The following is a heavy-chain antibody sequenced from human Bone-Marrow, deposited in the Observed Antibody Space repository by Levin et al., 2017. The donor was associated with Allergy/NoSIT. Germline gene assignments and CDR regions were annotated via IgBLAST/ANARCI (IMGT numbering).Heavy chain of an antibody. CDR3: ARDLSPYYDATDAMDV. V-gene: IGHV3-21*06. CDR2: ISGGSGHT. J-gene: IGHJ6*02. CDR1: GFTFSIYR. Sequence: GGSLRLSCTASGFTFSIYRMNWVRQAPGKGLEWVASISGGSGHTYYADSVKGRFTISRDNAKNSMFLEMSSLRADDTALYYCARDLSPYYDATDAMDVWGQGTTVTVS. D-gene: IGHD3-16*01.